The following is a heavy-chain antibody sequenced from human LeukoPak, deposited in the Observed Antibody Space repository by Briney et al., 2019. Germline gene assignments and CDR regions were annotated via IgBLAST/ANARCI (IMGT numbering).Heavy chain of an antibody. Sequence: GASVKVSCKASGGTFSSYAISWVRQAPGQGLEWMGGIISIFGTANYAQKFQGRVTITADESTSTAYMELSSLRSEDTAVYYCARGGYCSGGSCQAYTDAFDIWGQGTMVTVSS. D-gene: IGHD2-15*01. CDR3: ARGGYCSGGSCQAYTDAFDI. CDR1: GGTFSSYA. CDR2: IISIFGTA. J-gene: IGHJ3*02. V-gene: IGHV1-69*13.